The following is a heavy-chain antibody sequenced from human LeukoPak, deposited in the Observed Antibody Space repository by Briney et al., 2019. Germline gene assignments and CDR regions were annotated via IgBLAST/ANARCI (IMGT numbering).Heavy chain of an antibody. Sequence: SETLSLTCSVSGYSISSGYSWGWIRQPPGKRLEWIGTIYHSGITYYNPSLKSRLTVSLDTSKNQFSLKLRSVTAADTAVYYCARDRVASIYEAFDIWGQGTVVTVSS. V-gene: IGHV4-38-2*02. D-gene: IGHD5-12*01. CDR1: GYSISSGYS. J-gene: IGHJ3*02. CDR3: ARDRVASIYEAFDI. CDR2: IYHSGIT.